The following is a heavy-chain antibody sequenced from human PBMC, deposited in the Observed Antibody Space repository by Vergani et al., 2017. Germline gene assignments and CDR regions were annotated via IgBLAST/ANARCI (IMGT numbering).Heavy chain of an antibody. Sequence: QVQLVQSGAEVTKPGASVKVSCKASGYTFTSYAMHWVRQAPGQRLEWMGWINTGNGNTKYSQKFQGRVTITRDTSASTAYMELSSLRSEDTAVYYCARGSGDTEFDYWGQGTLVTVSS. D-gene: IGHD6-19*01. V-gene: IGHV1-3*04. CDR2: INTGNGNT. CDR3: ARGSGDTEFDY. J-gene: IGHJ4*02. CDR1: GYTFTSYA.